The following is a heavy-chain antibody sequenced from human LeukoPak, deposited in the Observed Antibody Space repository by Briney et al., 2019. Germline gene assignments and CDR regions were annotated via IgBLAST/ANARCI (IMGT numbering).Heavy chain of an antibody. CDR2: IKQDGSEK. CDR3: ARVKVTIFGVVMGRWFDP. D-gene: IGHD3-3*01. V-gene: IGHV3-7*01. Sequence: PGGSLRLSCAASGFTFSSYWMSWVRQAPGKGLEWVANIKQDGSEKYYVDSAQGRFTISRDNAKNSLYLQMNSLRAEDTAVYYCARVKVTIFGVVMGRWFDPWGQGTLVTVSS. J-gene: IGHJ5*02. CDR1: GFTFSSYW.